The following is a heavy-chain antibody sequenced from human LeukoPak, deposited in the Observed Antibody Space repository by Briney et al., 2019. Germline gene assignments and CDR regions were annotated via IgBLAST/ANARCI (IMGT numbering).Heavy chain of an antibody. J-gene: IGHJ4*02. V-gene: IGHV4-61*02. D-gene: IGHD6-13*01. CDR3: ARAAALGLDY. CDR2: IYTSGST. CDR1: GGSISSGSYY. Sequence: SQTLSLTCTVSGGSISSGSYYWSWIRHPAGKGLEWIGRIYTSGSTNYNPSLKSRVTISVGTSKNQFSLKLSSVTAADTAVYYCARAAALGLDYWGQGTLVTVSS.